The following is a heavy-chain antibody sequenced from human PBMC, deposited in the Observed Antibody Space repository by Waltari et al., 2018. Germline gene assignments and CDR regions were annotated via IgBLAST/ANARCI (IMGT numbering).Heavy chain of an antibody. J-gene: IGHJ6*02. CDR2: IYYSGST. D-gene: IGHD5-12*01. CDR3: ARESTRGYARGMDV. V-gene: IGHV4-59*01. CDR1: GGSISSYY. Sequence: QVQLQESGPGLVKPSETLSLTCTVSGGSISSYYWSWIRQPPGKGLEWIGYIYYSGSTNYNPSLKSRVTISVDTSKNQFSLKLSSVTAADTAVYYCARESTRGYARGMDVWGQGTTVTVSS.